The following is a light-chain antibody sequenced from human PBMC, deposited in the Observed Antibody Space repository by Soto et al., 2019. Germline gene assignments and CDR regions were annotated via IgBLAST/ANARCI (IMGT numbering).Light chain of an antibody. CDR2: GAS. J-gene: IGKJ5*01. V-gene: IGKV3-20*01. CDR1: QTVSITY. CDR3: QKYGSSPLIS. Sequence: VLTVDPGTLWLTPRERATRACSASQTVSITYLTWYQQKPGQAPRLLIFGASKRATGIPDRFSGSGSGKDFTLTISGLEPEDFAVYYCQKYGSSPLISFGQGTRLEIK.